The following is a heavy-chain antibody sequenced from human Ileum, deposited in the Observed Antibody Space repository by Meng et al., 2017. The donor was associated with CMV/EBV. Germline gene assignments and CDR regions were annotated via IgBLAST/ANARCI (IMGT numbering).Heavy chain of an antibody. Sequence: SEFTFSDHNMDWVRQAPGKGLEWIGRTRNKANSYTTEYAASVKGRFTISRDDSKNSLYLQMNSLKTEDTAVYYCARVDSSGQNWFDPWGQGTLVTVSS. D-gene: IGHD3-22*01. CDR2: TRNKANSYTT. CDR3: ARVDSSGQNWFDP. CDR1: EFTFSDHN. V-gene: IGHV3-72*01. J-gene: IGHJ5*02.